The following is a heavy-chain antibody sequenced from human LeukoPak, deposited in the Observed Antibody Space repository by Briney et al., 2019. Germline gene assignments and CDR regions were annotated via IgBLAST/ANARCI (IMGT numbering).Heavy chain of an antibody. V-gene: IGHV4-59*01. CDR2: IFYSGTT. D-gene: IGHD3-10*01. CDR3: AGSNYGSGSYRIDY. J-gene: IGHJ4*02. CDR1: GGSISSYY. Sequence: SETLSLTCTVSGGSISSYYWSWIRQPPGKGLEWIGYIFYSGTTNYNPSLKSRLTMSVDTSKNLFALKLSSVSAVDTAVYYCAGSNYGSGSYRIDYWGQGTLVTVSS.